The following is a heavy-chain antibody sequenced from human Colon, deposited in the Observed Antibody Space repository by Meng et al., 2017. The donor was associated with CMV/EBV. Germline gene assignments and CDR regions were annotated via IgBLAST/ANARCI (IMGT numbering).Heavy chain of an antibody. J-gene: IGHJ5*02. V-gene: IGHV4-61*01. CDR2: VSHRGST. D-gene: IGHD3-3*01. Sequence: SETLSLTCSVSGGSVSSGSYYWTWVRKPPGKGLEWIGYVSHRGSTNYKSSFRGRALISMDTTKNQVFLSLTSVTAADTAVYFCARGSGSSRFFESSPALGPWSQGNLVTVSS. CDR1: GGSVSSGSYY. CDR3: ARGSGSSRFFESSPALGP.